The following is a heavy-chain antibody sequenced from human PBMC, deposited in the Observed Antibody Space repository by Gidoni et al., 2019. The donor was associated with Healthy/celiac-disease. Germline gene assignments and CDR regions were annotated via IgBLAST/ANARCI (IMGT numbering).Heavy chain of an antibody. Sequence: QVQLVESGGGVVQPGRSLRLSCAASGFTFSSYGMHWVRQAPGKGLEWVAVRWYDGSNKYYADSVKGRFTISRDNSKNTLYLQMNSLRAEDTAVYYCARDRYYYDSSGSDYWGQGTLVTVSS. CDR1: GFTFSSYG. CDR3: ARDRYYYDSSGSDY. J-gene: IGHJ4*02. CDR2: RWYDGSNK. D-gene: IGHD3-22*01. V-gene: IGHV3-33*01.